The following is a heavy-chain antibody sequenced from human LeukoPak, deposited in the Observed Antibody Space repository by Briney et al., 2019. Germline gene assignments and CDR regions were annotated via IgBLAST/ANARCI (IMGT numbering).Heavy chain of an antibody. D-gene: IGHD3-10*01. CDR3: ARSTPHWVRGVIITGLSYYYYGMDV. J-gene: IGHJ6*02. CDR1: GGSISSYY. CDR2: IYDSGST. Sequence: PSETLSLTCTVSGGSISSYYWSWIRQPPGKGLEWIGYIYDSGSTNYNPSLKSRVTISVDTSKNQFSLKLSSVTAADTAVYYCARSTPHWVRGVIITGLSYYYYGMDVWGQGTTVTVSS. V-gene: IGHV4-59*01.